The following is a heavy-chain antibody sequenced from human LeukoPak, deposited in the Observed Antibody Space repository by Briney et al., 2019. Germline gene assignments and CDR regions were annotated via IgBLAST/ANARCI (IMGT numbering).Heavy chain of an antibody. D-gene: IGHD5-24*01. V-gene: IGHV4-34*01. CDR1: GGSFSGYY. Sequence: SETLSLTCAAYGGSFSGYYWSWIRQPPGKGLEWIGEINHSGSTNYNPSLKSRVTISVDMSKNQFSLKLSSVTAADTAVYYCARGYNLFDYWGQGTLVTVSS. CDR3: ARGYNLFDY. CDR2: INHSGST. J-gene: IGHJ4*02.